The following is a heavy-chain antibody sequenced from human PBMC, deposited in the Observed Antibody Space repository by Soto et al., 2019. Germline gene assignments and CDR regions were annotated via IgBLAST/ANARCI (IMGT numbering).Heavy chain of an antibody. V-gene: IGHV4-39*01. D-gene: IGHD2-2*01. Sequence: SETLSLTCTVSGGSISSSSYYWGWIRQPPGKGLEWIGSIYYSGSTYYNPSLKSRVTISVDTSKNQFSLKLSSVTAADTAVYYCARSIVVVPAAQNWFDPWGQGTLVTVSS. CDR2: IYYSGST. J-gene: IGHJ5*02. CDR1: GGSISSSSYY. CDR3: ARSIVVVPAAQNWFDP.